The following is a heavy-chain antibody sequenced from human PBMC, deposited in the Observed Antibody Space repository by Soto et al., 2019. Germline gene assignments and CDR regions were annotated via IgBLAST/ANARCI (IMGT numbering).Heavy chain of an antibody. V-gene: IGHV3-7*03. CDR3: ARVRCSGGDCFYDY. D-gene: IGHD2-21*02. CDR2: INQGGSGE. J-gene: IGHJ4*02. Sequence: EVHLVESGGGLVQPGGSLRLSCGASGFTSRSYWMSWVRQAPGKGLEWVANINQGGSGEYYLDSVRGRFTISRDNAKNSFYLQMNSLRVDDTAMYFCARVRCSGGDCFYDYWGQGTLVTVSS. CDR1: GFTSRSYW.